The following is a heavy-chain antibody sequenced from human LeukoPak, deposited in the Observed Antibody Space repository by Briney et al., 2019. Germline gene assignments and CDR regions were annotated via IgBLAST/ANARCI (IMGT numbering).Heavy chain of an antibody. CDR1: GFTFSSYG. J-gene: IGHJ5*02. D-gene: IGHD2-15*01. Sequence: PGGSLRLSCAASGFTFSSYGMRWVRQAPGKGLEWVSSISTSSSYIYYADSVKGRFTISRDNARNSLYLQMNTLRAEDTAVYSCARGADGVSSNSRGWFDPWGQGTLVTVSS. V-gene: IGHV3-21*01. CDR2: ISTSSSYI. CDR3: ARGADGVSSNSRGWFDP.